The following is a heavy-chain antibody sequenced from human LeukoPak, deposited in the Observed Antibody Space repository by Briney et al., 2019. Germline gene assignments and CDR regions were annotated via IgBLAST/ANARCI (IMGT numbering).Heavy chain of an antibody. CDR1: GYTFTSYG. Sequence: ASVKVSCKASGYTFTSYGISWVRQAPGQGLEWMGWIGAYNGNTNYAQKLQGRVTMTTDTSTSTAYMELRSLRSDDTAVYYCARTEYSSSWYYYYYYMDVWGKGTTVTVSS. V-gene: IGHV1-18*01. D-gene: IGHD6-13*01. CDR3: ARTEYSSSWYYYYYYMDV. J-gene: IGHJ6*03. CDR2: IGAYNGNT.